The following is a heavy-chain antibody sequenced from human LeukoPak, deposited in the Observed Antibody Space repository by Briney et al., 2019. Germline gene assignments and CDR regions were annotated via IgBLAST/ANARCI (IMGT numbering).Heavy chain of an antibody. J-gene: IGHJ5*01. CDR1: GFTFSSYG. CDR2: ISGSGGST. Sequence: PGGSLRLSCAASGFTFSSYGMSWVRQAPGKGLEWVSAISGSGGSTYYADSVRGRFTVSRDNSKNTLFLQMNSLRAEDTAVYYCANKSFDSWGQGILVTVSS. V-gene: IGHV3-23*01. CDR3: ANKSFDS.